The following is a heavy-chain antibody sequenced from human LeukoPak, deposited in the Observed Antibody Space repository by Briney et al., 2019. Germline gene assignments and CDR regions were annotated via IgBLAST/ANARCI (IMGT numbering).Heavy chain of an antibody. J-gene: IGHJ3*02. CDR2: VYYSGSS. Sequence: PSETLSLTCAVSGGSISSGGYSWSWIRPPPGKGLEWIGSVYYSGSSYYNPSLDSRLTISIDGSKNQFSLRLSSVTAADTAVYYCARGWANAFDIWGQGTMVTVSS. CDR3: ARGWANAFDI. V-gene: IGHV4-30-2*01. CDR1: GGSISSGGYS. D-gene: IGHD3-16*01.